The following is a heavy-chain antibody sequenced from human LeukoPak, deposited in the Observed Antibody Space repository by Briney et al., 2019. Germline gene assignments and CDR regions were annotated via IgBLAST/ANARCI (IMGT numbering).Heavy chain of an antibody. V-gene: IGHV1-46*01. D-gene: IGHD3-22*01. CDR2: ISPGGTSA. CDR3: ARASFSDYYDRSGHYDY. CDR1: GYTLMNYY. J-gene: IGHJ4*02. Sequence: ASVKVSCKASGYTLMNYYLHWVRQAPGQGLEWLGIISPGGTSATYAQEFRGRVTMTTDTSTSTVYMELRSLRSDDTAVYYCARASFSDYYDRSGHYDYWGQGTLITVSS.